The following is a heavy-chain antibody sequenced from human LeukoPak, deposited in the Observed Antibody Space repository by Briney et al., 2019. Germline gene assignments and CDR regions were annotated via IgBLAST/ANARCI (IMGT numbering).Heavy chain of an antibody. V-gene: IGHV3-30-3*01. J-gene: IGHJ3*02. Sequence: GRSLRLSCAGSGFFFSNYAMYWGRQAPGKGLEWVAVMSYDGSRKHYADSVKGRFTISSDHSKNTLYLQMNSLRAEDTAMYYCARGQGAQEVTTSRPGAFDIWGQGTMVTVSS. CDR2: MSYDGSRK. D-gene: IGHD4-17*01. CDR1: GFFFSNYA. CDR3: ARGQGAQEVTTSRPGAFDI.